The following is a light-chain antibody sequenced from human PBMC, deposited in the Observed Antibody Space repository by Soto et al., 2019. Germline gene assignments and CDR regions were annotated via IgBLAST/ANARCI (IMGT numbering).Light chain of an antibody. V-gene: IGLV2-14*01. CDR2: DVS. Sequence: QSALTQPASVSGSPGQSITISCTGTSSDVGAYNYVSWFQQHPGKAPRLIIYDVSNRPSGVSKRFSGSKSGNTASLTISGLQAEDEADYYCSSYTTSTTGVFGGGTKVTVL. J-gene: IGLJ3*02. CDR3: SSYTTSTTGV. CDR1: SSDVGAYNY.